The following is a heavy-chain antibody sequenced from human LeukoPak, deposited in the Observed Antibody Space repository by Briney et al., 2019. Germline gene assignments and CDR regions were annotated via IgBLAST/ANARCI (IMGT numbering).Heavy chain of an antibody. J-gene: IGHJ6*03. Sequence: RPSETLSLTCTVSGYSISNGYYWGWIRQPPGKGLEWVGSIYHRGSTYYNPSLRSRVTISVDTSKNQFSLNLSSVTAADTAVYYCARVDWLANYYYYMDVWGKGTTVTVSS. CDR3: ARVDWLANYYYYMDV. D-gene: IGHD2-21*01. CDR1: GYSISNGYY. V-gene: IGHV4-38-2*02. CDR2: IYHRGST.